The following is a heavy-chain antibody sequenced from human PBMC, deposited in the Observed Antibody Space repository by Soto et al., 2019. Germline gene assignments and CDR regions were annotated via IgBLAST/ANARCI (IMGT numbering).Heavy chain of an antibody. CDR1: GGTFSSYA. CDR2: IIPIFGTA. D-gene: IGHD1-26*01. CDR3: ARHIGSSTEGRYYYGLDV. Sequence: QVQLVQSGAEVKKPGSSVKVSCKASGGTFSSYAISWVRQAPGQGLEWMGGIIPIFGTADYAQKFKGRETITADESKNTAYMELSSLRSEATAVYYCARHIGSSTEGRYYYGLDVWGEGTNVTVFS. J-gene: IGHJ6*04. V-gene: IGHV1-69*12.